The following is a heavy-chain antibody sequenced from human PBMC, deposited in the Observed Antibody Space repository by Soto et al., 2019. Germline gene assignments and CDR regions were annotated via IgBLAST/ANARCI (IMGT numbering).Heavy chain of an antibody. Sequence: PSETLSLTCTVSGGSISSYYLSWIRKPPGKGLEWVGYIYYSGSTNYNPSLKSRVTISVDTSKQQFSLKLSSVTAADTAVYYCARFSYSSGWYYFDYWGQGTLVTVSS. D-gene: IGHD6-13*01. J-gene: IGHJ4*02. V-gene: IGHV4-59*08. CDR2: IYYSGST. CDR3: ARFSYSSGWYYFDY. CDR1: GGSISSYY.